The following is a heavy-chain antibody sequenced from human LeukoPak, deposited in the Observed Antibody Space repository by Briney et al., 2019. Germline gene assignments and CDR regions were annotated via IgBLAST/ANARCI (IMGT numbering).Heavy chain of an antibody. CDR2: ISGNGVYI. CDR3: AKFETRGNTDFDY. D-gene: IGHD2/OR15-2a*01. CDR1: GFTFSSSP. J-gene: IGHJ4*02. V-gene: IGHV3-21*01. Sequence: PGGSLRLSCATSGFTFSSSPMNWVRQAPGKGLEWVSSISGNGVYIFYADSVKGRFTISRDNAKNSLYLQMNSLRAEDTAVYYCAKFETRGNTDFDYWGQGTLVTVSS.